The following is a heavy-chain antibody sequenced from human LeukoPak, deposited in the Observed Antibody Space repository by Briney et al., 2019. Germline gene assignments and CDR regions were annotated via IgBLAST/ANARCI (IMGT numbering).Heavy chain of an antibody. D-gene: IGHD3-22*01. J-gene: IGHJ4*02. Sequence: GASVKVSCKASGYTFTSYGISWVRQAPGQGLEWMGWISAYNGNTNYAQKLQGRVTMTTDTSTSTAYMELRSLRSDDTAVYYCARVNTMIVVARYFDYWGQGTLVTVSS. V-gene: IGHV1-18*01. CDR1: GYTFTSYG. CDR3: ARVNTMIVVARYFDY. CDR2: ISAYNGNT.